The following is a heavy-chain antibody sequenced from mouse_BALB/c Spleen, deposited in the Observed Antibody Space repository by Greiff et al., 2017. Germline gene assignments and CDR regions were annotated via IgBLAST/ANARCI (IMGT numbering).Heavy chain of an antibody. CDR1: GYTFTDYN. J-gene: IGHJ1*01. D-gene: IGHD1-1*01. V-gene: IGHV1S29*02. CDR2: IYPYNGGT. Sequence: VQLQQSGPELVKPGASVKISCKASGYTFTDYNMHWVKQSHGKSLEWIGYIYPYNGGTGYNQKFKSKATLTVDNSSSTAYMELRSLTSEDSAVYYCARGDYGSSYYWYFDVWGAGTTVTVSS. CDR3: ARGDYGSSYYWYFDV.